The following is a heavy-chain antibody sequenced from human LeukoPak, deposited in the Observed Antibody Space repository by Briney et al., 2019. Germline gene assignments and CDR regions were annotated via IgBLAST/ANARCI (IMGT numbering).Heavy chain of an antibody. CDR3: AKEGVTVTPEDGAFDI. V-gene: IGHV3-9*01. J-gene: IGHJ3*02. CDR1: GFTFEDYG. Sequence: PGGSLRLSYAASGFTFEDYGMHWVRQAPGKGLEWVSGISWNSGTIIYADSVKGRFTISRDNAKNSLYLQMNSLRPEDTAFYYCAKEGVTVTPEDGAFDIWGQGTMVTVSS. CDR2: ISWNSGTI. D-gene: IGHD4-17*01.